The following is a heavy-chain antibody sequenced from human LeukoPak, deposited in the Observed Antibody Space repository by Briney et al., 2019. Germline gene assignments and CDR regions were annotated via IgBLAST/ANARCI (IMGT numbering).Heavy chain of an antibody. J-gene: IGHJ5*02. Sequence: GGSLRLSCAASGFTVSSNFMMWVRQAPGKGLEWVSFIYSDGSTYYADSVKGGFTISRDNSQNTLYLQMNNLRAEDTALYYCASYFGRSWGQGTLVTVSS. CDR2: IYSDGST. V-gene: IGHV3-53*01. D-gene: IGHD3-10*01. CDR1: GFTVSSNF. CDR3: ASYFGRS.